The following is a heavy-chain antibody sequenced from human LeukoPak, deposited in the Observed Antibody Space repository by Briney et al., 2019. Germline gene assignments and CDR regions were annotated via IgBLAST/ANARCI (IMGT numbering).Heavy chain of an antibody. Sequence: GGSLRLSCAASGFTFSSYTMSWVRQAPGKGLEWVSSISGSGVSSYYADFVKGRFTLSRDDSKNTLYLQINSLRAEDTAVYYCAKQWRGTGDAFDIWGQGTMVTVSS. J-gene: IGHJ3*02. V-gene: IGHV3-23*01. CDR2: ISGSGVSS. CDR3: AKQWRGTGDAFDI. D-gene: IGHD3/OR15-3a*01. CDR1: GFTFSSYT.